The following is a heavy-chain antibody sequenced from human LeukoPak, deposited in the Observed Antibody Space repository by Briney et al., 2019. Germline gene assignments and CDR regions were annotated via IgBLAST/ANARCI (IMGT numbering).Heavy chain of an antibody. J-gene: IGHJ4*02. CDR2: ISWNSGTI. D-gene: IGHD3-22*01. Sequence: GGSLRLSCVASGFTFNDYAMHWVRQAPGKGLEWVSGISWNSGTIGYADSVKGRFTISRDNAKNSRYLQMNSLRAEDMAFYYCAKDYYYDSSGYTYFDYWGQGALVTVSS. CDR1: GFTFNDYA. CDR3: AKDYYYDSSGYTYFDY. V-gene: IGHV3-9*03.